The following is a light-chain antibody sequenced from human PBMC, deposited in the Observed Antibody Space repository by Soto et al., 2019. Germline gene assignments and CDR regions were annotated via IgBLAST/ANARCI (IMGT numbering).Light chain of an antibody. CDR2: EVT. Sequence: QSVLTQPASVSGSPGQSITISCTGTSSDIGGYNYVSWYQQHPGKAPKLLIYEVTNRPSGVSNRFSGSKSGNTASLTISGLQADDEADYYCPSYTTSGTWVFGGGTKVTVL. V-gene: IGLV2-14*01. CDR3: PSYTTSGTWV. CDR1: SSDIGGYNY. J-gene: IGLJ3*02.